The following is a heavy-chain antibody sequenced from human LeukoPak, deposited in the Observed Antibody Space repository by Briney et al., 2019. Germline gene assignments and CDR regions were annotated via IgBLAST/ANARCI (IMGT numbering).Heavy chain of an antibody. CDR3: ARATSITLLRGVPSYFDY. CDR2: IYYSGST. D-gene: IGHD3-10*01. CDR1: GGSINSGGYY. V-gene: IGHV4-31*03. J-gene: IGHJ4*02. Sequence: SETLSLTCTVSGGSINSGGYYWSWIRQHPGTGLEWIGYIYYSGSTYYNPSLRSRVTISVDTSKNQFSLKLSSVTAADTAVYYCARATSITLLRGVPSYFDYWGQGTLVTVSS.